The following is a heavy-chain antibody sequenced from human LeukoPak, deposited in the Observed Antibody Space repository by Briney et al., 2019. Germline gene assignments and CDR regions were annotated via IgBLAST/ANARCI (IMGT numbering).Heavy chain of an antibody. CDR1: GGSFSGYY. Sequence: SETLSLTCAVYGGSFSGYYWSWIRQPPGKGLEWIGEINHSGSTNYNPSLKSRVTISVDTPKNQFSLKLSSVTTADAAVYYCAGAPNWSYFDYWGQGTLVTVSS. J-gene: IGHJ4*02. D-gene: IGHD1-20*01. V-gene: IGHV4-34*01. CDR3: AGAPNWSYFDY. CDR2: INHSGST.